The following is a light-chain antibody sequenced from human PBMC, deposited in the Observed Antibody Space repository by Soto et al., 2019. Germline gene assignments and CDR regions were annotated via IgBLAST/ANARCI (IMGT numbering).Light chain of an antibody. CDR2: DVN. Sequence: QSALTQPRSVSGSPGQSVTISCTGTISDVGAYNYVSWYQQHPGKAPKLMIYDVNKRPSGVPDRFSGSKSGNTASLIISGLQAEDEGDYYCSSYTGSYTVRVFGGGTKLTVL. CDR1: ISDVGAYNY. CDR3: SSYTGSYTVRV. J-gene: IGLJ3*02. V-gene: IGLV2-11*01.